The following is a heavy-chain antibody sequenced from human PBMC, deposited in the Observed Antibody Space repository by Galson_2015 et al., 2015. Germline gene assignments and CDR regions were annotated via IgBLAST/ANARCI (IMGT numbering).Heavy chain of an antibody. Sequence: SLRLSCAASGFTFSSYGMHWVRQAPGKGLEWVAVIWYDGSNKYYADSVKGRFTISRDNSKNTLYLQMNSLRAEDTAVYYCARGRMEIALANKKYNWFDPWGQGTLVTVSS. D-gene: IGHD2-15*01. CDR2: IWYDGSNK. V-gene: IGHV3-33*01. J-gene: IGHJ5*02. CDR3: ARGRMEIALANKKYNWFDP. CDR1: GFTFSSYG.